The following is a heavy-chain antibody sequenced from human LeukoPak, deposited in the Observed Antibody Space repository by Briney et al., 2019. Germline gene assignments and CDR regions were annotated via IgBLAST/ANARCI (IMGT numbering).Heavy chain of an antibody. V-gene: IGHV3-48*01. Sequence: PGGSLRLSCAASGFTFSSYSMNWVRQAPGKGLEWVAYISSTSSTIYYADSVKGRFTISRDNAKNSLYLQMNSLRAEDTAVYYCARIISLDYWGQGTLVTVSS. J-gene: IGHJ4*02. D-gene: IGHD3-16*01. CDR3: ARIISLDY. CDR1: GFTFSSYS. CDR2: ISSTSSTI.